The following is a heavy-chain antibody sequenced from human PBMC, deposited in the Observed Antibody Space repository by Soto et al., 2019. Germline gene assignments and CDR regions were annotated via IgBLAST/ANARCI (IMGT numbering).Heavy chain of an antibody. CDR1: GYTFTGYY. D-gene: IGHD3-16*01. CDR3: AREPILPKWGLGWFDH. V-gene: IGHV1-2*02. Sequence: ASVKVSCQASGYTFTGYYMHWVRQEPGQGLEWMGWINPNSGGTNYSQKFQGRVAMTRDTSISTAYMELSRLRSDDTAVYYCAREPILPKWGLGWFDHWGQGPLATVS. J-gene: IGHJ5*02. CDR2: INPNSGGT.